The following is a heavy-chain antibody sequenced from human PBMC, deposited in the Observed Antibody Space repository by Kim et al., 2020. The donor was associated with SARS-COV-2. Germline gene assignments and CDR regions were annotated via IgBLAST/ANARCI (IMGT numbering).Heavy chain of an antibody. CDR2: INPKTGGT. Sequence: ASVKVSCRPLENTFAGYYVHWVRQAPGQGLEWMGRINPKTGGTEFAQKFQGRVALTRDTSISTAYIQLNRLTSDDAAIYYCATSDQQLVQSDFVFWGQGSPVTVAS. V-gene: IGHV1-2*06. J-gene: IGHJ4*02. CDR1: ENTFAGYY. CDR3: ATSDQQLVQSDFVF. D-gene: IGHD1-1*01.